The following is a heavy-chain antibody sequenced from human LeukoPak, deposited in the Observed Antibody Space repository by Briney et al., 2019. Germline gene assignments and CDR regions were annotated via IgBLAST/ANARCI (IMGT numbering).Heavy chain of an antibody. CDR1: GFTFSSYE. CDR2: ISSSGSTI. V-gene: IGHV3-48*03. D-gene: IGHD2-2*01. J-gene: IGHJ5*02. Sequence: PGGSLRLSCAASGFTFSSYEMNWVRQAPGKGLEWVSYISSSGSTIYYADSVKGRFTISRDNAKNSLYLQMNSLRAEDTAVYYCARDSPMRGFDPWNKETLVTVS. CDR3: ARDSPMRGFDP.